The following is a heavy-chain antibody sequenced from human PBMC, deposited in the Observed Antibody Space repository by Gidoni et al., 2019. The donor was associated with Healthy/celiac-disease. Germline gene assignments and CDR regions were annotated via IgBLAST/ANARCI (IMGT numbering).Heavy chain of an antibody. CDR2: ISYDGSNK. D-gene: IGHD6-13*01. CDR1: GFTFSSYG. Sequence: QVQLVESGGGVVQPGRSLRLSCAASGFTFSSYGMHWVRQAPGKGLEWVAVISYDGSNKYYADSVKGRFTISRDNSKNTLYLQMNSLRAEDTAVYYCAKVAIAAAYNWFDPWGQGTLVTVSS. J-gene: IGHJ5*02. V-gene: IGHV3-30*18. CDR3: AKVAIAAAYNWFDP.